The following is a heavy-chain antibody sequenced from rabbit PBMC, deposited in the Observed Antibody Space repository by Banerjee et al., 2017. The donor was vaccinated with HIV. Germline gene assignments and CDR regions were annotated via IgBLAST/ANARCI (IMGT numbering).Heavy chain of an antibody. D-gene: IGHD1-1*01. CDR1: GFSFSSSYW. CDR3: ARDLYIDSPTYNL. Sequence: QEQLEESGGDLVKPEGSLTLTCTASGFSFSSSYWICWVRQAPGKGLEWIACIGTGDGDTYYASWAKGRFTISKTSSTTVTLQMTSLTAADTATYFCARDLYIDSPTYNLWGPGTLVTVS. J-gene: IGHJ4*01. V-gene: IGHV1S45*01. CDR2: IGTGDGDT.